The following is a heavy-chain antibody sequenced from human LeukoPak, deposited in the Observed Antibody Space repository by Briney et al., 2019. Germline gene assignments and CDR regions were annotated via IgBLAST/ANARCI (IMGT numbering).Heavy chain of an antibody. D-gene: IGHD3-22*01. CDR1: GGSISSGGYS. CDR2: IYHSGST. Sequence: SETLSLTCADSGGSISSGGYSWSWIRQPPGKGLEWIGYIYHSGSTYYNPSLKSRVTISVDRSKNQFSLKLSSVTAADTAAYYCARGGNYYDSSGYYPYLFDYWGQGTLVTVSS. CDR3: ARGGNYYDSSGYYPYLFDY. V-gene: IGHV4-30-2*01. J-gene: IGHJ4*02.